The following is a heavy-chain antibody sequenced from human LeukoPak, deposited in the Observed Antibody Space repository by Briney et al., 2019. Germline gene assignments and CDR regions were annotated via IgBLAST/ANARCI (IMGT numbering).Heavy chain of an antibody. V-gene: IGHV3-20*04. CDR1: GFTFDDYG. D-gene: IGHD3-10*01. Sequence: PGGSLRLSCAASGFTFDDYGMTWVRQAPGKGLEWVSGINWNGGSTGYADSVKGRFIISRDNAKNSLYLQVNSLRAEDTALYYCARAPISTMVRGVIMVYYYYMDVWGKGTTVTISS. CDR3: ARAPISTMVRGVIMVYYYYMDV. CDR2: INWNGGST. J-gene: IGHJ6*03.